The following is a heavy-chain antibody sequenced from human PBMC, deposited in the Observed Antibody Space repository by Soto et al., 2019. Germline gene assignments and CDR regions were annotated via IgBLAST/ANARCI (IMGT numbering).Heavy chain of an antibody. Sequence: QVQLQESGSGLVETFQTLSLTCTVSGDSIGSGGFPWTWIRQSTGKGLEWIGYVYRTGATSYNPSLEGRASISVDTSRNQFSLKLKSVTPADTAVYFCARDSYAMSSFALDVWGPGTAVTVSS. J-gene: IGHJ6*02. CDR2: VYRTGAT. D-gene: IGHD2-8*01. V-gene: IGHV4-30-2*06. CDR1: GDSIGSGGFP. CDR3: ARDSYAMSSFALDV.